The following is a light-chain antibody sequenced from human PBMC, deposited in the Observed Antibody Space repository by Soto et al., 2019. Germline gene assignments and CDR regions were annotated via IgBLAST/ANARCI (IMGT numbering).Light chain of an antibody. CDR1: QSVSSY. CDR2: DAS. V-gene: IGKV3-11*01. J-gene: IGKJ5*01. Sequence: ENVLTQSPATLYLSPGERATLSCRASQSVSSYLAWYQQKPGQAPRLLIYDASNRATGIPARFSGSGSGTDFTLTISSLEPEDFAVYYCQQGSNWPSTFGQGTRLEIK. CDR3: QQGSNWPST.